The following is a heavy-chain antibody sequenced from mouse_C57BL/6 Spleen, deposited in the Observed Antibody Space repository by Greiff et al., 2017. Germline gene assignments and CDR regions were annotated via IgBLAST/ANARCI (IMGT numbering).Heavy chain of an antibody. CDR3: ARSTTMAPWFAY. D-gene: IGHD2-1*01. CDR1: GYTFTSYW. CDR2: IDPSDSET. V-gene: IGHV1-52*01. Sequence: QVQLQQPGAELVRPGSSVKLSCKASGYTFTSYWMHWVKQRPIQGLEWIGNIDPSDSETHYNQKFKDKATLTVDKSSSTAYMQLSSLTSEDSAVYYCARSTTMAPWFAYWGQGTLVTVSA. J-gene: IGHJ3*01.